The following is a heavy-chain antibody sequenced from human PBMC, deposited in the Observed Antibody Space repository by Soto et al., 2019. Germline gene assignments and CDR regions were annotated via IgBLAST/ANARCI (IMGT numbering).Heavy chain of an antibody. CDR2: ISSSSSTI. J-gene: IGHJ6*02. CDR3: AREPLPAYYYYYGMDV. V-gene: IGHV3-48*01. Sequence: EVQLVESGGGLVQPGGSLRLSCAASGFTFSSYSMNWVRQAPGKGLEWVSYISSSSSTIYYADSVKGRFIISRDNAKNSLYLQMNSLRAEDTAVYYCAREPLPAYYYYYGMDVWGQGTTVTVSS. CDR1: GFTFSSYS.